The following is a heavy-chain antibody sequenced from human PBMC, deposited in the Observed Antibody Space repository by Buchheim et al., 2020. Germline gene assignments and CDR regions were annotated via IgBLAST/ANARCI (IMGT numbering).Heavy chain of an antibody. V-gene: IGHV3-74*01. Sequence: EVQLVESGGALIQPGGSLRLSCAASGFTFSSYWMHWVRQSPGKGLVWVSRINSDGTTTSYADSVQGRFTISRDIAKNTLYLQVNSLTPEDTAVYYCGVGGYYYYGIDVGGQGTT. CDR3: GVGGYYYYGIDV. D-gene: IGHD4-23*01. CDR1: GFTFSSYW. J-gene: IGHJ6*01. CDR2: INSDGTTT.